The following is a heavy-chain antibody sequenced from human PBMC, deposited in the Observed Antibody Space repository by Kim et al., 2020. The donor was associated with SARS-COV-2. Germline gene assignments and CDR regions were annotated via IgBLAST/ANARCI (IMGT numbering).Heavy chain of an antibody. CDR2: INHSGST. V-gene: IGHV4-34*01. CDR1: GGSFSGYY. CDR3: ARGRQIIVVVPAAKNWYFDL. D-gene: IGHD2-2*01. J-gene: IGHJ2*01. Sequence: SETLSLTCAVYGGSFSGYYWSWIRQPPGKGLEWIGEINHSGSTNYNPSLESRVTISVDTSKNQFSLKLSSVTAADTAVYYCARGRQIIVVVPAAKNWYFDLWGRGTLVTVSS.